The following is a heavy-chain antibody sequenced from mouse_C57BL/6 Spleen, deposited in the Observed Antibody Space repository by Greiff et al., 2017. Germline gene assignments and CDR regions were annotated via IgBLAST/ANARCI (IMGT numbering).Heavy chain of an antibody. J-gene: IGHJ4*01. CDR1: GYSITSGYY. D-gene: IGHD3-2*02. CDR3: ARGGSSGYVYYAMDY. V-gene: IGHV3-6*01. Sequence: VQLKESGPGLVKPSQSLSLTCSVTGYSITSGYYWNWIRQFPGNKLEWMGYISYDGSNNYNPSLKNRISITRDTSKNQLFLKLNSVTTEDTATYYCARGGSSGYVYYAMDYWGQGTSVTVSS. CDR2: ISYDGSN.